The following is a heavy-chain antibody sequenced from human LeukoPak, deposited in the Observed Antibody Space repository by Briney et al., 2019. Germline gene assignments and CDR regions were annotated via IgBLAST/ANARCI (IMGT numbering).Heavy chain of an antibody. D-gene: IGHD1-14*01. Sequence: SETLSLTCTVSGGSISSYYWSWIRQPPGKGLEWIGYIYYSGSTNYNPSLKSRVTISVDTSKNQFSLKLSSVTAADTAVYYCAGEGATGRYYYGMDVWGQGTTVTVSS. V-gene: IGHV4-59*01. J-gene: IGHJ6*02. CDR2: IYYSGST. CDR1: GGSISSYY. CDR3: AGEGATGRYYYGMDV.